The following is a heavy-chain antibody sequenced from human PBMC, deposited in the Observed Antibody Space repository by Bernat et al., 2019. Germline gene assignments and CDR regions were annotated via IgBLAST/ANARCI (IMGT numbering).Heavy chain of an antibody. D-gene: IGHD3-22*01. J-gene: IGHJ4*02. V-gene: IGHV3-66*03. CDR1: GFTVSSNY. CDR2: IYSGGST. CDR3: ARAGAITMIVVVYFDY. Sequence: EVQLVESGGGLIQPGGSLRLSCAASGFTVSSNYMSWVRQAPGKGLEWVSVIYSGGSTYYADSVKGRFTISRDNSKNTLYLQMNSLRAEDTAVYYCARAGAITMIVVVYFDYWGQGTLVTVSS.